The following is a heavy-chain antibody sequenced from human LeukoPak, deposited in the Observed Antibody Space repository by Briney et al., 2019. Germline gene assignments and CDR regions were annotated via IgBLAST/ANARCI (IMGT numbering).Heavy chain of an antibody. CDR3: ARVDFWSGYYLFDY. J-gene: IGHJ4*02. Sequence: PSETLSLTCTVSGGSISSSSYYWGWIRQPPGKGLEWIGSIYYSGSTYHNPSLKSRVTISVDTSKNQFSLKLGSVTAADTAVYYCARVDFWSGYYLFDYWGQGTLVTVSS. CDR1: GGSISSSSYY. CDR2: IYYSGST. V-gene: IGHV4-39*07. D-gene: IGHD3-3*01.